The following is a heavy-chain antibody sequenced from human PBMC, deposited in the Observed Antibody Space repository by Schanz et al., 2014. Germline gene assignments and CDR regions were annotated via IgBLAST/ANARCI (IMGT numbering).Heavy chain of an antibody. CDR3: AREGEWGYDPPRH. CDR2: ISSSSTYT. Sequence: QVQLVESGGTLVKPGGSLRLSCVVSGFTFSDYYMSWIRQGPGKGLEWVSYISSSSTYTNYADSVKGRFTISRDDAKDSLQLKMNRLRAEDTAVYYCAREGEWGYDPPRHWGQGTLVTVSS. CDR1: GFTFSDYY. V-gene: IGHV3-11*06. D-gene: IGHD5-12*01. J-gene: IGHJ4*02.